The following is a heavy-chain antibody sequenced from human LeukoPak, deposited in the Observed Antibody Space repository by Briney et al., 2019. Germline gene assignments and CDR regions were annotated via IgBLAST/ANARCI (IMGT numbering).Heavy chain of an antibody. V-gene: IGHV3-23*01. Sequence: GGSLRLSCAASGFTFSSYAMSWVRQAPGKGLEWVSAISGSGGSTYYADSVKGRFTISRDNSKNTLYLQMNSLRAEDTAVYYCAKNSPGEYYYDSSSYYYFDYWGQGTLVTVSS. CDR1: GFTFSSYA. CDR3: AKNSPGEYYYDSSSYYYFDY. CDR2: ISGSGGST. D-gene: IGHD3-22*01. J-gene: IGHJ4*02.